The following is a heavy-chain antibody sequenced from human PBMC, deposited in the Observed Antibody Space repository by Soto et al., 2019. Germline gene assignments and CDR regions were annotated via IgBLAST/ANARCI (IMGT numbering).Heavy chain of an antibody. V-gene: IGHV1-18*01. Sequence: QVHLVQSGAEVKKPGASVKVSCKGSGYTFTSYGITWVRQAPGQGLEWMGWISAYNGNTDYAQKLHGRVTVTRDTSTSTAYMELRSLRSDDAAVYYCARGRYGDYWGQGALVTVSS. J-gene: IGHJ4*02. CDR2: ISAYNGNT. CDR1: GYTFTSYG. D-gene: IGHD1-1*01. CDR3: ARGRYGDY.